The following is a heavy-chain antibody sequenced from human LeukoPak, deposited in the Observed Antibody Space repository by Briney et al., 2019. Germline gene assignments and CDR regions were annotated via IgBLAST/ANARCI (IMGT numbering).Heavy chain of an antibody. CDR3: ARVLYYYGSGSYPPGY. CDR2: INPNSGGT. D-gene: IGHD3-10*01. Sequence: ASVKVSCKASGYTFTGYYMHWVRQAPGQGLEWMGWINPNSGGTNYAQKFQGRVTMTRDTSISTAYVGLSRLRSDDTAVYYCARVLYYYGSGSYPPGYWGQGTLVTVSS. J-gene: IGHJ4*02. V-gene: IGHV1-2*02. CDR1: GYTFTGYY.